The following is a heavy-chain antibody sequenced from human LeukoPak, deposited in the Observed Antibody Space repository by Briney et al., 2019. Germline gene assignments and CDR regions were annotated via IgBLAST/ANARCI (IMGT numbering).Heavy chain of an antibody. CDR3: AKDPKGVLLWFGELD. Sequence: GGSLRLSCAASGFTFSSYAMSWVRQAPGKGLEWVSVLSGSGDNTYYADSVKGRFTISRDKSKNTLYLQMNSLRAEDTAVYYCAKDPKGVLLWFGELDWGQGTLVTVSS. CDR2: LSGSGDNT. V-gene: IGHV3-23*01. J-gene: IGHJ4*02. D-gene: IGHD3-10*01. CDR1: GFTFSSYA.